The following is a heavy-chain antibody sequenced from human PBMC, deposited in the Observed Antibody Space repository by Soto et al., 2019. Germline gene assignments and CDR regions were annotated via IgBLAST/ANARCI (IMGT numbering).Heavy chain of an antibody. J-gene: IGHJ6*02. D-gene: IGHD6-13*01. CDR3: ARETYSSSPFCYYYGMDV. CDR2: IWYDGSNK. V-gene: IGHV3-33*01. CDR1: GFTFSSYG. Sequence: PGGSLRLSCAASGFTFSSYGMHWVRQAPGKGLEWVAVIWYDGSNKYYADSVKGRFTISRDNSKNTLYLQMNSLRAEDTAVYYCARETYSSSPFCYYYGMDVWGQGTRVTVSS.